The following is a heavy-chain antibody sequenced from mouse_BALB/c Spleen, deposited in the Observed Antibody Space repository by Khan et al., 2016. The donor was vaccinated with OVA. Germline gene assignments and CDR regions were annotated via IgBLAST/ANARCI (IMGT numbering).Heavy chain of an antibody. CDR2: ISSGGST. CDR1: GFTFSSYV. V-gene: IGHV5-6-5*01. CDR3: TREAYRYDEYYFDY. Sequence: EVQLQESGGGSVKPGGSLKLSCVVSGFTFSSYVMSWVRQTPEKRLEWVASISSGGSTYYPDSVKGRFTISRDNARNIVYLQMSSLRSEDMAMYFCTREAYRYDEYYFDYWGQGTTLTVSS. J-gene: IGHJ2*01. D-gene: IGHD2-14*01.